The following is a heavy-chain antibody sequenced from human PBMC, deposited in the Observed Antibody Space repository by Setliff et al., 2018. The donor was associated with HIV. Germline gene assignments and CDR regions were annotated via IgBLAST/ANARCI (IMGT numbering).Heavy chain of an antibody. D-gene: IGHD3-22*01. CDR3: ARDHRPYFYDKAWFDP. CDR1: GFTFSSYS. CDR2: ISSSSSYI. Sequence: PGGSLRLSCAASGFTFSSYSMNWVRQAPGKGLEWVSSISSSSSYIYYADSVKGRFTISRDYSKNMVYLQVSSLRAEDSAVYYCARDHRPYFYDKAWFDPWGQGTLVTVSS. J-gene: IGHJ5*02. V-gene: IGHV3-21*04.